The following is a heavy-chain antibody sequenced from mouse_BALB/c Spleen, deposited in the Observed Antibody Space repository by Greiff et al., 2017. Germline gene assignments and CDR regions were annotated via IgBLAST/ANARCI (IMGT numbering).Heavy chain of an antibody. D-gene: IGHD3-3*01. CDR3: ARSGTGGYAMDY. CDR1: GFTFSSFG. V-gene: IGHV5-17*02. Sequence: EVQLVESGGGLVQPGGSRKLSCAASGFTFSSFGMHWVRQAPEKGLEWVAYISSGSSTIYYADTVKGRFTISRDNPKNTLFLQMTSLRSEDTAMYYCARSGTGGYAMDYWGQGTSVTVSS. CDR2: ISSGSSTI. J-gene: IGHJ4*01.